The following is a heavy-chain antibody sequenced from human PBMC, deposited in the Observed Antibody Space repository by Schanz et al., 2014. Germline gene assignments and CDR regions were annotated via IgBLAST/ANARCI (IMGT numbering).Heavy chain of an antibody. Sequence: VQLVESGGGVVQPGRSLTLSCAASRFTFSSYDMHWIRQAPGKGLEWVALISNDGTNKFSADSVKGRFTISRDNSKNTLYLQIHSLRTEDTAVYYCAKASTNTVDNWGEGTLVVVSS. CDR1: RFTFSSYD. CDR2: ISNDGTNK. J-gene: IGHJ4*02. CDR3: AKASTNTVDN. V-gene: IGHV3-30*18.